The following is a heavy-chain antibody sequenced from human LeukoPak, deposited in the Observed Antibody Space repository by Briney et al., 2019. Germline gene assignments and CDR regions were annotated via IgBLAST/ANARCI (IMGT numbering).Heavy chain of an antibody. J-gene: IGHJ3*02. V-gene: IGHV4-34*01. D-gene: IGHD2-21*02. CDR2: INHSGST. CDR3: AFSPETYCGSDCYSLAFDI. Sequence: SETLSLTCAVYGGSFSGYYWSWIRQPPGKGLEWIGEINHSGSTNYNPSLKSRVTISVDTSKNQFSLKLSSVTAADTAVYYCAFSPETYCGSDCYSLAFDIWGQGTMVTVSS. CDR1: GGSFSGYY.